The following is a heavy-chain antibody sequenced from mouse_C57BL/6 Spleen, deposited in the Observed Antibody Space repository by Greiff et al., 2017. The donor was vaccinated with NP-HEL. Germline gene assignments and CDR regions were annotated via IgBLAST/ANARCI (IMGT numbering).Heavy chain of an antibody. CDR1: GYTFTSYW. Sequence: VQLQQPGAELVRPGSSVKLSCKASGYTFTSYWMHWVKQRPIQGLEWIGNIDPSDSETHYNQKFKDKATLTVDKSSSTAYMQLSSLTSEDSAVYYCATTVVATDWYFDVWGTGTTVTVSS. D-gene: IGHD1-1*01. V-gene: IGHV1-52*01. CDR3: ATTVVATDWYFDV. J-gene: IGHJ1*03. CDR2: IDPSDSET.